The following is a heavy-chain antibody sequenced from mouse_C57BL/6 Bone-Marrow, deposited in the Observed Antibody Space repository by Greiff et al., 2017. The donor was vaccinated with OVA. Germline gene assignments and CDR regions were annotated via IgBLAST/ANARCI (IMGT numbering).Heavy chain of an antibody. CDR1: GYTFTDYY. CDR3: ARWGGYSDY. J-gene: IGHJ2*01. CDR2: IYPGSGNT. D-gene: IGHD1-1*02. V-gene: IGHV1-76*01. Sequence: QVQLQQSGAELVRPGASVKLSCKASGYTFTDYYINWVKQRPGQGLEWIARIYPGSGNTYYNEKFKGKATLTAEKSSSTAYMQLSSLTSEDSAVYFCARWGGYSDYWGQGTTLTVSS.